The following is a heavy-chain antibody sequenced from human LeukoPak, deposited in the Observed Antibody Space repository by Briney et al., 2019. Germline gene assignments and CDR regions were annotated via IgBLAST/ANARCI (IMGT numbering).Heavy chain of an antibody. J-gene: IGHJ4*02. V-gene: IGHV3-11*01. CDR3: ASSIGITIFGVVPD. D-gene: IGHD3-3*01. CDR2: ISSSGSTI. Sequence: PGGSLRLSCAASGFTFSDYYMSWIRQAPGKGQEWVSYISSSGSTIYYADSVKGRFTISRDNAKNSLYLQMNSLRAEDTAVYYCASSIGITIFGVVPDWGQGTLVTVSS. CDR1: GFTFSDYY.